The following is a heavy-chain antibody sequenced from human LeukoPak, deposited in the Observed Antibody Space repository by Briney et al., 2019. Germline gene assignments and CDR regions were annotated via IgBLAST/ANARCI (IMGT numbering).Heavy chain of an antibody. V-gene: IGHV3-23*01. J-gene: IGHJ5*02. CDR3: AKTLDYYDSSGYSP. CDR2: ISGSGGST. CDR1: GFTFSSYS. Sequence: PGGSLRLSCAASGFTFSSYSMNWVRQAPGKGLEWVSAISGSGGSTYYADSVKGRFTISRDNSKNTLYLQMNSLRAEDTAVYYCAKTLDYYDSSGYSPWGQGTLVTFSS. D-gene: IGHD3-22*01.